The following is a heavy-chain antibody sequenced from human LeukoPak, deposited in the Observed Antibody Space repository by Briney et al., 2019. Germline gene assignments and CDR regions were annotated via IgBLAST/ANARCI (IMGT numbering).Heavy chain of an antibody. V-gene: IGHV1-2*02. D-gene: IGHD1-26*01. CDR3: ARDKSGSYPDYFDY. Sequence: ASVKVSCKASGYTFTDYYMHWVRQAPRQGLEWMGWINPNSGGTNYAQKLQGRVTMTTDTSTSTAYMELRSLRSDDTAVYYCARDKSGSYPDYFDYWGQGTLVTVSS. J-gene: IGHJ4*02. CDR1: GYTFTDYY. CDR2: INPNSGGT.